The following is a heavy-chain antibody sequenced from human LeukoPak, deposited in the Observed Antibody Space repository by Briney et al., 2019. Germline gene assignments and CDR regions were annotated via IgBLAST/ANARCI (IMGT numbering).Heavy chain of an antibody. J-gene: IGHJ5*02. CDR3: APLGQLWLT. D-gene: IGHD5-18*01. V-gene: IGHV3-30*03. CDR2: ISYDGSNK. CDR1: GFTFSSYG. Sequence: GGSLRLSCAASGFTFSSYGMHWVRQAPGKGLEWVAVISYDGSNKYYADSVKGRFTISRDNSKNTLYLQMNSLRAEDTAVYYCAPLGQLWLTWGQGTLVTVSS.